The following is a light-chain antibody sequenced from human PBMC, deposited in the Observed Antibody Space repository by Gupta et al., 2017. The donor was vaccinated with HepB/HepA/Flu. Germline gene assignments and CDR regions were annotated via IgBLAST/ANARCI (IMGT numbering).Light chain of an antibody. V-gene: IGKV3-20*01. CDR3: QQYDDSTWT. J-gene: IGKJ1*01. CDR1: QRVSISF. Sequence: TQSLGTLSLSAGERATLPCRASQRVSISFLAWYQQHPGQVPRLLIYRASTRATGIPDRFSGSGSGTDFTLTISSLEPEDSALYYCQQYDDSTWTFGQGTKVEIK. CDR2: RAS.